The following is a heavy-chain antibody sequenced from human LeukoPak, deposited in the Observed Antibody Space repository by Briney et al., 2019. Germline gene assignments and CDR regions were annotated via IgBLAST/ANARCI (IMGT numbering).Heavy chain of an antibody. CDR1: GGSFSGYY. J-gene: IGHJ6*02. D-gene: IGHD6-13*01. CDR3: ATVYSSSPTTNYYGMDV. CDR2: IYYSGST. V-gene: IGHV4-34*01. Sequence: SETLSLTCAVYGGSFSGYYWSWIRQPPGKGLEWIGSIYYSGSTYYNPSLKSRVTISVDTSKNQFSLKLSSVTAADTAVYYCATVYSSSPTTNYYGMDVWGQGTTVTVSS.